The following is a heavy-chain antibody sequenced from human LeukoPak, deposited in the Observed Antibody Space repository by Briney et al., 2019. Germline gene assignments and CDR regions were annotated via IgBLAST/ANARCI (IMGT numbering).Heavy chain of an antibody. Sequence: SGTVSLTCGVCVGPINIMNWRGRLRQPPGQGLEWIGENSLSGLTNYNPSLKRRVTMSLDRSKNHLSLNLTSVTAADTAVYFCSRESGAFCPFGFWGQGILVTVSS. CDR1: VGPINIMNW. V-gene: IGHV4-4*02. CDR2: NSLSGLT. CDR3: SRESGAFCPFGF. J-gene: IGHJ4*02. D-gene: IGHD1-26*01.